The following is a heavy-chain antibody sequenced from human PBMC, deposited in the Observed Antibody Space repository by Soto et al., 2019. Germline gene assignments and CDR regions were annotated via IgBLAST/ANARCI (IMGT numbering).Heavy chain of an antibody. Sequence: QVHLVQSGAEVKKHGASVTVSCTASGYTFGSYGMTWVRQAPGQGLEWMGWSSAYNGNTDYAQKFQGRVTLTTDTATDTAYIELRSLRSDDTAVYYWARDRVVVPGWFDPWGQGTLVTVSS. J-gene: IGHJ5*02. CDR2: SSAYNGNT. CDR3: ARDRVVVPGWFDP. D-gene: IGHD3-3*01. V-gene: IGHV1-18*01. CDR1: GYTFGSYG.